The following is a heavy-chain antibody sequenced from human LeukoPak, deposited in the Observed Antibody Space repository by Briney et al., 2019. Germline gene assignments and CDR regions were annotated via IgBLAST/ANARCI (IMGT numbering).Heavy chain of an antibody. Sequence: WIRQPPGKGLEWIGNIYYSGSTYYNPSLKSRVTISVDTSNNQFSLKLSAVTAADTAVYYCASVRRGFGESSKYYSYYYMHVWGNGTTVTIAS. V-gene: IGHV4-39*01. J-gene: IGHJ6*03. D-gene: IGHD3-10*01. CDR3: ASVRRGFGESSKYYSYYYMHV. CDR2: IYYSGST.